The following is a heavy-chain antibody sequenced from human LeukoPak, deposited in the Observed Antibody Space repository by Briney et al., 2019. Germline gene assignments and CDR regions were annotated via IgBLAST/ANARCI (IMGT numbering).Heavy chain of an antibody. Sequence: GGSLRLPCAASGFTFSSYGMHWVRQAPGKGLEWVAFIRYDGSNKYYADSVKGRFTISRDNSKNTLYLQMNSLRAEDTAVYYCAKAKAYYDFWGTPYWGQGTLVTVSS. CDR1: GFTFSSYG. V-gene: IGHV3-30*02. CDR3: AKAKAYYDFWGTPY. D-gene: IGHD3-3*01. J-gene: IGHJ4*02. CDR2: IRYDGSNK.